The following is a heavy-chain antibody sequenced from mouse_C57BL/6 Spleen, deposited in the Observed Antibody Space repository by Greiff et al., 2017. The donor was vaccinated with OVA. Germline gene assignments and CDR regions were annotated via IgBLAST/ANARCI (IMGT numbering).Heavy chain of an antibody. J-gene: IGHJ3*01. CDR3: ARDWVEWFAY. V-gene: IGHV1-82*01. CDR2: IYPGDGDT. Sequence: VQLKQSGPELVKPGASVKISCTASGYAFSSSWMNWVKQRPGKGLEWIGRIYPGDGDTNYNWKFKGKATLTADKSSSTAYMQLSSLTSEDSAVYFCARDWVEWFAYWGQGTLVTVSA. CDR1: GYAFSSSW.